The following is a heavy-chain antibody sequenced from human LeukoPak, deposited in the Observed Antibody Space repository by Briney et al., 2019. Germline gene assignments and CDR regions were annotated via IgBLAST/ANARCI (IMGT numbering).Heavy chain of an antibody. CDR3: ARGRIYYYGSGSPNYFDY. CDR2: INHSGST. J-gene: IGHJ4*02. D-gene: IGHD3-10*01. CDR1: GFIFSTHN. Sequence: GSLRLSCAASGFIFSTHNMNWIRQPPGKGLEWIGEINHSGSTNYNPSLKSRVTISVDTSKNQFSLKLSSVTAADTAVYYCARGRIYYYGSGSPNYFDYWGQGTLVTVSS. V-gene: IGHV4-34*01.